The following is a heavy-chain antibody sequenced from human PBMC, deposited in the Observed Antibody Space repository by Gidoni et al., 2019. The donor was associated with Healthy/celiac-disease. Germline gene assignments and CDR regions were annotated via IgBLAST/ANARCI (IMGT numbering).Heavy chain of an antibody. J-gene: IGHJ4*02. Sequence: QMQLVQSGAEVKKPGSSVKVSCKDAGGTFSSYAISWVRQSPGQGLEWIGGIIPIFCTANYAQKFQGRVTITADESSSTAYMDLSSLRSEDTAVYYCATETYLGATHLSFDYWGQGTLVTVSS. V-gene: IGHV1-69*01. CDR2: IIPIFCTA. CDR1: GGTFSSYA. CDR3: ATETYLGATHLSFDY. D-gene: IGHD1-26*01.